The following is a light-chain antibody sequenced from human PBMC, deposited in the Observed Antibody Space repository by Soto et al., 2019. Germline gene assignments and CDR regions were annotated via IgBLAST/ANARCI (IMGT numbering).Light chain of an antibody. V-gene: IGLV2-14*03. Sequence: QSALTRPASVSGSPGQSITLSCKGTSNDVGGYDYVSWYQQHPGKAPKLMIFDVSNRPSGVSTRFSGSKSGNTASLTISGLQAEDEADYYCNSYSTSNTLVVFGGGTKVTVL. J-gene: IGLJ2*01. CDR1: SNDVGGYDY. CDR3: NSYSTSNTLVV. CDR2: DVS.